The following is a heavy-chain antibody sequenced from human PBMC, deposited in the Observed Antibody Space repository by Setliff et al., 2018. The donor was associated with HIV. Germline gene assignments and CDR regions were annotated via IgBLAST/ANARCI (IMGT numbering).Heavy chain of an antibody. CDR2: ITSSGATT. CDR3: ARARAFYYDNRADNWFDP. CDR1: GFIFSEYY. J-gene: IGHJ5*02. Sequence: GGSLRLSCVASGFIFSEYYMTWIRQAPGKGLECISYITSSGATTYHAGSVKGRFTISRDNAKNSLYLQMNNLRAEDTAVYYCARARAFYYDNRADNWFDPWGQGTLVTVSS. D-gene: IGHD3-22*01. V-gene: IGHV3-11*04.